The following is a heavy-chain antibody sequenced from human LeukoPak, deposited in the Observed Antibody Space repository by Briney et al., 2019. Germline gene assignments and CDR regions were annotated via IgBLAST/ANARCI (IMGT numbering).Heavy chain of an antibody. CDR1: GFTFSIYW. J-gene: IGHJ1*01. V-gene: IGHV3-74*01. CDR2: IKSDGST. D-gene: IGHD3-22*01. Sequence: GGSLRLSCAASGFTFSIYWMHWVRQAPGKGLVWVSRIKSDGSTRYADSVKGRFTISRDNAKNTVSLQMNSLRAEDTGVYYCARAPSEIGGYYPEYFRHWGQGTLVTVSP. CDR3: ARAPSEIGGYYPEYFRH.